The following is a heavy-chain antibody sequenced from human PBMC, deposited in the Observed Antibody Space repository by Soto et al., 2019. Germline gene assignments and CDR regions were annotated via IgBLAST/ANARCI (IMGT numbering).Heavy chain of an antibody. Sequence: QVQLVESGGGVVQPGRSLRLSCAASGFTFSSYGMHWVRQAPGKGLEWVAVISYDGSNKYYADSVKGRFTISRDNSKNTLYLQMNGLRAEDTAVYYCAKDNSQTHYYDSSGYYYTEYFQHWGQGTLVTVSS. J-gene: IGHJ1*01. D-gene: IGHD3-22*01. CDR2: ISYDGSNK. CDR3: AKDNSQTHYYDSSGYYYTEYFQH. V-gene: IGHV3-30*18. CDR1: GFTFSSYG.